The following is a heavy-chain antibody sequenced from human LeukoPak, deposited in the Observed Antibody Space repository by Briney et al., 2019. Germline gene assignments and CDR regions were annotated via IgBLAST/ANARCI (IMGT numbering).Heavy chain of an antibody. D-gene: IGHD2-21*02. Sequence: ASVRVSCKASGYTFSNHGIGWVRPAPGQGRVWMGWISAYNGNTNYAEKFQGRVTLTTDTSTKTAYLDLRSLRSDATAVYYCARDGGAWQCGGDCPVGAFDIWGQGTLVTVSS. CDR3: ARDGGAWQCGGDCPVGAFDI. V-gene: IGHV1-18*01. CDR2: ISAYNGNT. J-gene: IGHJ3*02. CDR1: GYTFSNHG.